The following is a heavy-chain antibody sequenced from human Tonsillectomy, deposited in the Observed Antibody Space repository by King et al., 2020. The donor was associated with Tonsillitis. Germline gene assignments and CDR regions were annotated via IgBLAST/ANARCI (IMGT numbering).Heavy chain of an antibody. CDR2: IIPIFGTA. Sequence: QLVQSGTEVKKPGSSVKVSCKASGGTFSSYAISWVRQAPGQGLEWMGGIIPIFGTANYAQKFQGRFTITADESTSTAYTAYMELSSLRSEDTAVYYCAFLGSGYYGIDYWGQGTLVTVSS. CDR3: AFLGSGYYGIDY. J-gene: IGHJ4*02. D-gene: IGHD3-3*01. V-gene: IGHV1-69*01. CDR1: GGTFSSYA.